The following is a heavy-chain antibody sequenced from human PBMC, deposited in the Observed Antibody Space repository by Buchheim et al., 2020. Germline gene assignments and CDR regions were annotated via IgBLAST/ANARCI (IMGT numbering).Heavy chain of an antibody. CDR2: INSDGSST. V-gene: IGHV3-74*01. CDR3: ARDRIAAQRFGYYYYGMDV. Sequence: EVQLVESGGGLVQPGGSLRLSCAASGFTLSSYWMHWVRQAPGKGLVWVSRINSDGSSTSYADSVKGRLTISRENAKKTLYPQMNSLRAEDTAVYYCARDRIAAQRFGYYYYGMDVWGQGTT. J-gene: IGHJ6*02. D-gene: IGHD6-6*01. CDR1: GFTLSSYW.